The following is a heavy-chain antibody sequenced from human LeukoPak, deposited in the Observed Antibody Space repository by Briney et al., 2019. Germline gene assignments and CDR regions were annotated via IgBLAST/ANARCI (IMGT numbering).Heavy chain of an antibody. CDR3: ARDRRGYTERDSYYFDY. J-gene: IGHJ4*02. CDR2: IYHSGST. Sequence: PSETLSLTCTVSGGSISSYYWGWIRQPPGKGLEWVGSIYHSGSTYYNPSLKSRVTISVDTSQNQFSLKLSSVTAADTAVYYCARDRRGYTERDSYYFDYWGQGTLVTVSS. V-gene: IGHV4-38-2*02. CDR1: GGSISSYY. D-gene: IGHD5-18*01.